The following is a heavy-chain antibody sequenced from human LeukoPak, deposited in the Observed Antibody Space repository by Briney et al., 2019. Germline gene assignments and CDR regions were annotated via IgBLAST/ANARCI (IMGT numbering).Heavy chain of an antibody. J-gene: IGHJ3*02. V-gene: IGHV3-7*01. CDR1: GFTFSSYW. CDR2: IKQDGSEE. Sequence: GGSLRLSCAASGFTFSSYWMSWVRQAPGKGLEWVANIKQDGSEEYYVDSVKGRFTISRDNAKNSLYLQMNSLRAEDTAVYYCARGPLAVLLWFRELYDAFDIWGQGTMVTVSS. D-gene: IGHD3-10*01. CDR3: ARGPLAVLLWFRELYDAFDI.